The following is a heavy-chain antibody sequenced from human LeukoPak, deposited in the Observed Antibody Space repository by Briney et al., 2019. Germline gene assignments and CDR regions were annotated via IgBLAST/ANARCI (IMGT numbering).Heavy chain of an antibody. CDR1: GFPFSSYG. CDR2: IWYDGSNK. CDR3: AKDWQWEQPTWGFNY. J-gene: IGHJ4*02. D-gene: IGHD1/OR15-1a*01. Sequence: PGGSLRLSCAASGFPFSSYGMHWVRQAPGKGLEWVAVIWYDGSNKHYADSVKGRFTISRGNSKNTLYLEMNSLRAEDTAFYYCAKDWQWEQPTWGFNYWGQGTLVTVSS. V-gene: IGHV3-33*06.